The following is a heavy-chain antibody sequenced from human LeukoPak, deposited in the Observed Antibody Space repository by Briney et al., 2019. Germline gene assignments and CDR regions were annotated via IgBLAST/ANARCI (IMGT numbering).Heavy chain of an antibody. CDR3: ARGVPKPYIAAAGALGY. D-gene: IGHD6-13*01. CDR2: INHSGST. J-gene: IGHJ4*02. V-gene: IGHV4-34*01. CDR1: GGSFSGYY. Sequence: SETLSLTCAVYGGSFSGYYWSWIRQPPGKGLEWIGEINHSGSTNYNPSLKSRVTISVDTSNNQFSLKLSSVTAADTAVYYCARGVPKPYIAAAGALGYWGQGTLVTVSS.